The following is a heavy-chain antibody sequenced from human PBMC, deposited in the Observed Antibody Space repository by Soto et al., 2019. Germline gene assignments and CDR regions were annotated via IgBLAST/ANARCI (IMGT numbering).Heavy chain of an antibody. CDR3: ARSMDVTLAVVDRDEYFDS. V-gene: IGHV4-59*01. Sequence: SETLSLTCTVSGGSISSLHWSWIRQPPGKGLEWIGYIHYSGSTNYNPSLESRVTISVDTSKNQFSLKLSSVTAADTAVYYCARSMDVTLAVVDRDEYFDSWGQGTLVTVSS. D-gene: IGHD3-22*01. J-gene: IGHJ4*02. CDR2: IHYSGST. CDR1: GGSISSLH.